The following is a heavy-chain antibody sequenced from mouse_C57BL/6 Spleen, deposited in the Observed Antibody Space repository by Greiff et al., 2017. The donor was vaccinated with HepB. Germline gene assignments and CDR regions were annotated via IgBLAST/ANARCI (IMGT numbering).Heavy chain of an antibody. CDR1: GYTFTSYG. CDR2: IYPRSGNT. V-gene: IGHV1-81*01. CDR3: AVKLTGTYYFDY. D-gene: IGHD4-1*01. J-gene: IGHJ2*01. Sequence: QVQLQQSGAELARPGASVKLSCKASGYTFTSYGISWVKQRTGQGLEWIGEIYPRSGNTYYNEKFKGKATLTADKSSSTAYMELRSLTSEDAAVYFCAVKLTGTYYFDYWGQGTTLTVSS.